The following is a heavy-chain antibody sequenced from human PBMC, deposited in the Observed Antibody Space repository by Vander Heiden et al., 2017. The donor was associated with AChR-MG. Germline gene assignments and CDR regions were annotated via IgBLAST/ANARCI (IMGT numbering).Heavy chain of an antibody. CDR2: IIPFFGAV. Sequence: QVQLVQSGAEVKRPGSSVKVSCKASGGTFSNHAINWVRQAPGQGLQWMGGIIPFFGAVHYAQNFQGRVTITADESTTTAYMELGGLRSEDTAVYYCARPKTYYYDSSDYYYKAFEIWGQGTMGAVSS. CDR3: ARPKTYYYDSSDYYYKAFEI. D-gene: IGHD3-22*01. V-gene: IGHV1-69*01. CDR1: GGTFSNHA. J-gene: IGHJ3*02.